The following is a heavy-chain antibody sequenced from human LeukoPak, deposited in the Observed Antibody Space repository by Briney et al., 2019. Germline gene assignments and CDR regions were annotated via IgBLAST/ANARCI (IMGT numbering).Heavy chain of an antibody. D-gene: IGHD6-13*01. CDR1: GGSISSSNW. J-gene: IGHJ4*02. CDR2: IYHSGST. CDR3: ARRETGGSSWYPFDY. V-gene: IGHV4-4*02. Sequence: RSETLSLTCAVSGGSISSSNWWSWVRQPPGKGLEWIGEIYHSGSTNYNPSLKSRVTISVDTSKNQFSLKLSSVTAADTAVYYCARRETGGSSWYPFDYWGQGTLVTVSS.